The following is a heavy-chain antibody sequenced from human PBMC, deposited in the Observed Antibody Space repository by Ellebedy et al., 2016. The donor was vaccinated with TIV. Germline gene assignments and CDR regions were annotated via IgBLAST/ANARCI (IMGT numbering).Heavy chain of an antibody. V-gene: IGHV4-39*02. J-gene: IGHJ4*02. Sequence: MPSETLSLTCTVSGGSISSSPYHWGWIRQPPGKGLEWIGSISYSGGTYYSPSLKSRVTISVDTSKNHFSLKLSSVTAADTALYYCGWDCSSTSCRGGYWGRGTLVTVSS. CDR1: GGSISSSPYH. CDR3: GWDCSSTSCRGGY. CDR2: ISYSGGT. D-gene: IGHD2-2*01.